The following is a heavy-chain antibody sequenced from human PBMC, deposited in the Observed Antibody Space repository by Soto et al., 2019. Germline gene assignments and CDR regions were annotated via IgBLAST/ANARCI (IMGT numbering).Heavy chain of an antibody. J-gene: IGHJ4*02. V-gene: IGHV1-8*02. CDR2: MNPNSGNT. CDR1: GYTFTSYG. CDR3: ARERHYYDVTGYQAY. Sequence: ASVKVSCKASGYTFTSYGIIWVRQAPGQGLEWMGWMNPNSGNTDYAQKFQGRVTMTTNTSISTAYMELRSLRSDDTAVYYCARERHYYDVTGYQAYWGQGTLVTVSS. D-gene: IGHD3-3*01.